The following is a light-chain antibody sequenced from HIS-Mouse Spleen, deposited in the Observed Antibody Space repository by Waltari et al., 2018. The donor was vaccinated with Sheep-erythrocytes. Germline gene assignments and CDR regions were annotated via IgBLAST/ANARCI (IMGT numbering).Light chain of an antibody. CDR3: CSYAGSYNHV. CDR1: SSDVGSYNL. V-gene: IGLV2-23*02. J-gene: IGLJ1*01. CDR2: DVS. Sequence: QSALTQPASVSGSPGQSITISCTGTSSDVGSYNLVSWYQQHPGKAPKLMTYDVSKRPSGVPDRFSGSKSGNTASLTISGRQAEDEADYYCCSYAGSYNHVFATGTKVTVL.